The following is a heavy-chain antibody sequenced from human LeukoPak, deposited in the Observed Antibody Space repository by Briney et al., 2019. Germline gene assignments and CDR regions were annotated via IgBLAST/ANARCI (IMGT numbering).Heavy chain of an antibody. CDR3: ARGLQYYYYYYGMDV. V-gene: IGHV4-59*08. Sequence: SETLSLTCTVSGGSISSYYWSRIRQPPGKVLEWIGYIYYSGSTNYNPSLKSRVTISVDTSKNQFPLKLSSVTAADTAVYYCARGLQYYYYYYGMDVWGQGTTVTVSS. CDR2: IYYSGST. J-gene: IGHJ6*02. CDR1: GGSISSYY.